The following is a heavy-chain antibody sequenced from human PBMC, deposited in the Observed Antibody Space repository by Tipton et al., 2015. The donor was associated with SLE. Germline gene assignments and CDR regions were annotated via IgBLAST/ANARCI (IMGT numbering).Heavy chain of an antibody. CDR3: ARVLPLATAVALNAFDF. V-gene: IGHV4-59*11. Sequence: TLSLTCTVSGGSLSSHYLSWLPQPPGKGREWVGYIYYSGSTNYNPSPKSRVTISVETSKKQISLRVTSVNAADTAVYYCARVLPLATAVALNAFDFWGQGTMVTVSS. CDR1: GGSLSSHY. CDR2: IYYSGST. D-gene: IGHD4-23*01. J-gene: IGHJ3*01.